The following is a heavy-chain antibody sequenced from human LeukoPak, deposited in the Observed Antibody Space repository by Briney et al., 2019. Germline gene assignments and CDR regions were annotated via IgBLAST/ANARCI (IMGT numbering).Heavy chain of an antibody. CDR2: INPNSGGT. J-gene: IGHJ6*02. CDR3: ARGGVSSSWYETDYYYYYGMDV. CDR1: GYTFTGYY. V-gene: IGHV1-2*02. D-gene: IGHD6-13*01. Sequence: GASVKVSCKASGYTFTGYYMHWVRQAPGQGLEWMGWINPNSGGTNYAQTFQGRVTMTRDTSISTAYMELSRLRSDDTAVYYCARGGVSSSWYETDYYYYYGMDVWGQGTTVTVSS.